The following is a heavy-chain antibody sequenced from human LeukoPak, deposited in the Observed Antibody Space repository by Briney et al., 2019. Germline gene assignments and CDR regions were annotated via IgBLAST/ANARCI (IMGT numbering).Heavy chain of an antibody. CDR2: ISGSGGST. D-gene: IGHD2-2*01. J-gene: IGHJ6*03. CDR3: AKGYRSSSAGPYYYYMDV. V-gene: IGHV3-23*01. Sequence: PGGSLRLSCAASGFTFSSYAMSWVRQAPGKGLEWVSAISGSGGSTYYADSVKGRFTISRDNSKNTLYLQMNSLRAEDTAVYYCAKGYRSSSAGPYYYYMDVWGKGTTVTVSS. CDR1: GFTFSSYA.